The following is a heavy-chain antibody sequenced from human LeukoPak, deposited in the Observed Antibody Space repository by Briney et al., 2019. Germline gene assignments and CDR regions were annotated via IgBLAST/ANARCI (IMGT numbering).Heavy chain of an antibody. J-gene: IGHJ4*02. CDR2: ISSSSSYI. CDR3: ARDSLYDDSSDDYYFDY. Sequence: GGSLRLSCAASGFTFSSYSMNWVRQAPGKGLEWVSSISSSSSYIYYADSVKGRFTISRDNAKNSLYLQMNSLRAEDTAVYYCARDSLYDDSSDDYYFDYWGQGTLVTVSS. V-gene: IGHV3-21*01. CDR1: GFTFSSYS. D-gene: IGHD3-22*01.